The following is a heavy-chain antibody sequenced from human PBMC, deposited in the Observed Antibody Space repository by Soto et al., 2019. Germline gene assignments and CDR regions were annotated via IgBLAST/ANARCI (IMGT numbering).Heavy chain of an antibody. CDR2: IIPILGIA. Sequence: SVKVSCKASGGTFSSYTISWVRQAPGQGLEWMGRIIPILGIANYAQKFQGRVTITADKSTSTAYMELSSRRSEDPAVYYCASTFSGGYYYYYYMNVWGKGTTVTVSS. J-gene: IGHJ6*03. V-gene: IGHV1-69*02. D-gene: IGHD6-19*01. CDR3: ASTFSGGYYYYYYMNV. CDR1: GGTFSSYT.